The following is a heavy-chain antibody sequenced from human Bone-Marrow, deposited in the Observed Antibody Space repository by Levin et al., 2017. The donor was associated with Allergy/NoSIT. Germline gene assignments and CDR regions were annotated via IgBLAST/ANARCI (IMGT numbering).Heavy chain of an antibody. D-gene: IGHD1-7*01. J-gene: IGHJ6*02. CDR3: ARDRRTRENYQEYHYYYGMDV. CDR1: GGSVSSGSDY. Sequence: PSQTLSLTCTISGGSVSSGSDYWSWIRQPPGKGLEWIGIIHYSGITYYNPSLKSRVTISLHTSKNQFSLRLSSVTAADTAVYYCARDRRTRENYQEYHYYYGMDVWGQGTTVTVSS. CDR2: IHYSGIT. V-gene: IGHV4-61*01.